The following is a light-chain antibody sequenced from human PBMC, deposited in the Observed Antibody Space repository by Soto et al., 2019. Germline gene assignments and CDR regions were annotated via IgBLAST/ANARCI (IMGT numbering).Light chain of an antibody. CDR1: QSVSSN. V-gene: IGKV3-15*01. CDR3: QQYNNWPRT. J-gene: IGKJ1*01. CDR2: GAS. Sequence: EIVMTQSPATLSVSPGERATLSCRASQSVSSNLAWYQQKPGQAPGRLIYGASTRATGIPARFSGSGSGTEFTLTISSLQSEDFAVYYCQQYNNWPRTFGQGTKVDIK.